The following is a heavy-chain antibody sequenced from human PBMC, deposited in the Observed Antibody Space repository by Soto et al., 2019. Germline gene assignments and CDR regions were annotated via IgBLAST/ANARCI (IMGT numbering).Heavy chain of an antibody. CDR1: GYTFTSYG. V-gene: IGHV1-18*04. CDR2: ISAYNGNT. CDR3: ARAGQLSYYYGMDV. D-gene: IGHD6-6*01. J-gene: IGHJ6*02. Sequence: GASVKVSCKASGYTFTSYGISWVRQAPGQGLEWMGWISAYNGNTNYAQKLQGRVTMTTDTSTSTAYMELRSLRSDDTPVYYCARAGQLSYYYGMDVWGQGTTVTVSS.